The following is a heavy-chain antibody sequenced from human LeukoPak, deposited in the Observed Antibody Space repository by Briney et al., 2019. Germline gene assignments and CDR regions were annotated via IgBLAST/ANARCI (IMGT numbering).Heavy chain of an antibody. CDR2: IWYDGSNK. D-gene: IGHD3-22*01. J-gene: IGHJ4*02. CDR1: RFTFSSYG. CDR3: AKDLYYDSSGYSNDY. Sequence: GGSLRLSCAASRFTFSSYGMHWVRQAPGNGLEWVAVIWYDGSNKYYTDSVKGRFTISRDNTKNTLYLQMNSLRAEDTAMYYCAKDLYYDSSGYSNDYWGQGTLVTVSS. V-gene: IGHV3-33*06.